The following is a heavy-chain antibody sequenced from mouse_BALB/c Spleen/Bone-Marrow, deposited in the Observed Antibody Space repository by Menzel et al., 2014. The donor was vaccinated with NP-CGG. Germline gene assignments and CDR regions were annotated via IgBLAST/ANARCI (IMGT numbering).Heavy chain of an antibody. CDR3: ARVDRYDKGAWFAY. CDR2: ISNLAYSI. J-gene: IGHJ3*01. V-gene: IGHV5-15*02. D-gene: IGHD2-14*01. Sequence: EVHLVESGGGLVQPGGSRKLSCAASGFTFSDYGMAWVRQAPGKGPEWVAFISNLAYSIYYADTVTGRFTISRENAKNTLYLEMSSLRSEDTAMYYYARVDRYDKGAWFAYWGQGTLVTVSA. CDR1: GFTFSDYG.